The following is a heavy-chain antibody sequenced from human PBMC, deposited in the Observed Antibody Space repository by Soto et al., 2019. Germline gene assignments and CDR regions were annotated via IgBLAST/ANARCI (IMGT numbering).Heavy chain of an antibody. J-gene: IGHJ6*02. Sequence: EVQLLESGGGLVQPGGSLRLSCAASGFTFSSYAMSWVRQAPGKGLEWVSAISGSGGSTYYADSVKGRFTISRDNSKNTLYLQMNSLRAEDTAVYYCAKDPSRLTIFGVVVRVPRGMVSYGMDVWGQGTTVTVSS. V-gene: IGHV3-23*01. CDR3: AKDPSRLTIFGVVVRVPRGMVSYGMDV. CDR2: ISGSGGST. D-gene: IGHD3-3*01. CDR1: GFTFSSYA.